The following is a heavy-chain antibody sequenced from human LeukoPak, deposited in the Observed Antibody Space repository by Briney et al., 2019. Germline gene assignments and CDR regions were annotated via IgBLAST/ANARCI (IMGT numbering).Heavy chain of an antibody. V-gene: IGHV4-39*01. D-gene: IGHD3-9*01. CDR2: MYYSGTT. CDR1: GGSLSSSSFY. Sequence: SESLSLTCTVSGGSLSSSSFYWGWTRQAPGKGLEWVASMYYSGTTYYNPSLKSRVTISADTSKKRSSLKLRSVTAADTAVYYCTKGSYDVLTGYSTLGEFWGQGTLVIVSS. CDR3: TKGSYDVLTGYSTLGEF. J-gene: IGHJ1*01.